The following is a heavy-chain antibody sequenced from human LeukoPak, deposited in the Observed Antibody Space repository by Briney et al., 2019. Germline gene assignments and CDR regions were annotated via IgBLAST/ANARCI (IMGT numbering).Heavy chain of an antibody. J-gene: IGHJ5*02. V-gene: IGHV1-2*02. D-gene: IGHD2-15*01. CDR1: GYTFTGYY. Sequence: GASVKVSCKASGYTFTGYYMHWVRQAPGQGLEWMGWINPNSGGTNYAQKFQGRVTMTRDTSISTAYMELSRLRSDDTAVYYCARVQGGSSGGSFLFDPWGQGTLVTVSS. CDR3: ARVQGGSSGGSFLFDP. CDR2: INPNSGGT.